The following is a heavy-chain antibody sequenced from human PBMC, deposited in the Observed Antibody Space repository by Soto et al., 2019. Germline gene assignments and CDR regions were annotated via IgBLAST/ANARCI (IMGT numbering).Heavy chain of an antibody. D-gene: IGHD4-17*01. J-gene: IGHJ3*02. CDR1: GFTFSSYS. Sequence: EVQLVESGGGLVKPGGSLRLSCAASGFTFSSYSMNWVRQAPGKGLEWVSSISSSSSYIYYADSVKGRFTISRDNAKNSLYLQMNSLRAEDTAVYYCARDPVKKQFHGDYSMGGAFDIWGQGTMVTVSS. CDR2: ISSSSSYI. V-gene: IGHV3-21*06. CDR3: ARDPVKKQFHGDYSMGGAFDI.